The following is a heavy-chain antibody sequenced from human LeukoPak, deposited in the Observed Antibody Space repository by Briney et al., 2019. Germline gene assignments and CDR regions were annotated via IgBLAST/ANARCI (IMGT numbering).Heavy chain of an antibody. J-gene: IGHJ4*02. Sequence: RSSETLSLTCAVYGGSFSGYYWSWIRQPPGKGLEWIGEINHSGSTNYNPSLKSRVTISVDTSKNQFSLKLSSVTAADTAVYYCARVVPDGSGSYWGQGTLVTVSS. V-gene: IGHV4-34*01. CDR1: GGSFSGYY. CDR2: INHSGST. CDR3: ARVVPDGSGSY. D-gene: IGHD3-10*01.